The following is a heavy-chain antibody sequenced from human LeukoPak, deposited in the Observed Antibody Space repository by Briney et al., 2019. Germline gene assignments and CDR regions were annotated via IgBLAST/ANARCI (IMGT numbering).Heavy chain of an antibody. Sequence: PSETLSLTCAVYGGSFSGYYWTWIRQPPEKGLEWIGEINQSGVTNYNPSLKSRVTISVDTSKNQFSLKLTSVTAADTAVYYCARGPAATSRGLSYWGQGTLVTVS. CDR3: ARGPAATSRGLSY. CDR1: GGSFSGYY. V-gene: IGHV4-34*01. J-gene: IGHJ4*02. D-gene: IGHD6-25*01. CDR2: INQSGVT.